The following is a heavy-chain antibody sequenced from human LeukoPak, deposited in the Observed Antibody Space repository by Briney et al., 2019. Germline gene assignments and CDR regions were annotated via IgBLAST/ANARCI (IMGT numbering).Heavy chain of an antibody. J-gene: IGHJ4*02. V-gene: IGHV3-74*01. CDR2: IASDGSST. Sequence: GGALRVSCAASGFTFSRYRMNWVPQAPGKGLVWVSRIASDGSSTTYADSGKGRFSISRDNAKNTLYLQMNSLRVEDTAVYYCARGRPHGNDYWGQGTLVTVSS. CDR1: GFTFSRYR. D-gene: IGHD4-23*01. CDR3: ARGRPHGNDY.